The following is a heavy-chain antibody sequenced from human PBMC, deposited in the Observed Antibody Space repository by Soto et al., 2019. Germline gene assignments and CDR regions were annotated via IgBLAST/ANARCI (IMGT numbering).Heavy chain of an antibody. CDR3: AKGFTYYYDSNGYSNVFDY. J-gene: IGHJ4*02. CDR2: ISGSGGST. D-gene: IGHD3-22*01. Sequence: GGSLRLSCAASGFSFSSYAMSWVRQAPGKGLEWVSAISGSGGSTHYADSVKGRFTISRDNSKSTLYLQVNSLRAEDTAVYYCAKGFTYYYDSNGYSNVFDYWGQGTLVTVSS. V-gene: IGHV3-23*01. CDR1: GFSFSSYA.